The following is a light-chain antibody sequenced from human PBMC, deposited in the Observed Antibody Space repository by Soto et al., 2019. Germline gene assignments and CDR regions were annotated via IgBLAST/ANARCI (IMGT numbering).Light chain of an antibody. CDR2: DVT. J-gene: IGLJ1*01. Sequence: QSVLTHPASVSGSPGQSITISCTGTTSDVGGYDYVSWYQQHPGQAPKLLIYDVTNRPSGISNRFSGSKSGNTASLTISGLQTEDEADYYCISFTSRHIYVFGTGTKVTVL. V-gene: IGLV2-14*03. CDR1: TSDVGGYDY. CDR3: ISFTSRHIYV.